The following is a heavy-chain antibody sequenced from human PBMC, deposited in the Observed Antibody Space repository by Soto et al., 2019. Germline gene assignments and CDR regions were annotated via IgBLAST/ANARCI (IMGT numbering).Heavy chain of an antibody. CDR3: ARVVGREGSSRHRGEFDC. CDR2: VNPDTGGT. D-gene: IGHD2-2*01. Sequence: GASVKVSCKASGYTFTNYNIHWVRQAPGKGLEWMGWVNPDTGGTDLTQKFQGWVTMTRDTSISTAYMELSNVKPDDTAVYYCARVVGREGSSRHRGEFDCWGQVSLFTVSS. V-gene: IGHV1-2*04. CDR1: GYTFTNYN. J-gene: IGHJ4*02.